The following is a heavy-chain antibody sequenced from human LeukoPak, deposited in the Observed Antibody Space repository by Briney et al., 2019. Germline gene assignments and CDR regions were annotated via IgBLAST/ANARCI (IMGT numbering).Heavy chain of an antibody. CDR3: ARGRPVDY. D-gene: IGHD2-2*01. CDR1: GFTFSSYS. V-gene: IGHV3-21*06. CDR2: IISSGSYM. Sequence: PGGSLTLSCAASGFTFSSYSMNWVRQAPGKGLEWVSSIISSGSYMYYADSVKGRFTISRDNAKNSLYLQMNSLRAEDTAVYYCARGRPVDYWGQGALVTVSS. J-gene: IGHJ4*02.